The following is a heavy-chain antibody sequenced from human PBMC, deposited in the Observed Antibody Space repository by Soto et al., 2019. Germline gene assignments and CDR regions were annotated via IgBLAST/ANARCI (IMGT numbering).Heavy chain of an antibody. Sequence: ASVKVSCKASGYTFTSYGISWVRQAPGQGLERMGWISAYNGNTNYAQKLQVRVTMTTDTSTSTAYMELRSLRSDDTAVYYCARCAGSPGLGGYWGQGTLVTVSS. CDR1: GYTFTSYG. J-gene: IGHJ4*02. CDR2: ISAYNGNT. D-gene: IGHD2-15*01. V-gene: IGHV1-18*01. CDR3: ARCAGSPGLGGY.